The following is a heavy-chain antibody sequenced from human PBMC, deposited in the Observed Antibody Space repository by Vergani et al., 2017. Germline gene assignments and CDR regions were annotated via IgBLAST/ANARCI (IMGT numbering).Heavy chain of an antibody. Sequence: QVQLQESGPGLVKPSQTLSLTCAVSGGSVSSSRYYWSWIRQPAGKGLEWLGRIFTSGTCTYNPSLKSRLSIPADTSKNQFTLQLSSVTAADTAVYFCARSRGGVAARIGDPYYYYMDVWGNGTTVTVSS. CDR3: ARSRGGVAARIGDPYYYYMDV. CDR2: IFTSGTC. CDR1: GGSVSSSRYY. J-gene: IGHJ6*03. V-gene: IGHV4-61*02. D-gene: IGHD6-6*01.